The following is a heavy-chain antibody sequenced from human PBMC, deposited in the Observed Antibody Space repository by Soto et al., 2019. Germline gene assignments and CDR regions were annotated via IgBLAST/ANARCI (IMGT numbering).Heavy chain of an antibody. CDR3: ARAGGLGAVAVDY. Sequence: PSETLSLTCPVSGGSISSGGYSWSWIRQPPGKGLEWIGYIYHGSTYYNPSLKSRVTISVDRSKNQFSLKLSSVTAADTAVYYCARAGGLGAVAVDYWGQGTLVTVSS. V-gene: IGHV4-30-2*01. J-gene: IGHJ4*02. CDR2: IYHGST. CDR1: GGSISSGGYS. D-gene: IGHD6-19*01.